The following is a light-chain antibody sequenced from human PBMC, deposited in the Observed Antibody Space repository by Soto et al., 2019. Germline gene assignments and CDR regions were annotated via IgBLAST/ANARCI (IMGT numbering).Light chain of an antibody. J-gene: IGLJ1*01. V-gene: IGLV2-11*01. Sequence: QSALTQPPSASGSPGQSVTISCTGTSSDVGGYNYVSWYQQHPGKAPKLMIYDVSKRPSGVPDRFSGSKSGNTASLTISGLQAEDEADYYCCSYAGSYTVYVFGTGTKLTVL. CDR3: CSYAGSYTVYV. CDR2: DVS. CDR1: SSDVGGYNY.